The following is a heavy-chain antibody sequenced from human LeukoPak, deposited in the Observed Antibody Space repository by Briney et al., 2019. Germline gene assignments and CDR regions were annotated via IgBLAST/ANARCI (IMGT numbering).Heavy chain of an antibody. Sequence: GGSLSLSCAASGFTFSYDWMTWVRQAPGKGLEWVANIKNDGAVKNYVDSAKGRFTISSDNAKNSLYLQMNSLRAEDTAVYYCAKDSYSKGDFWGQGVLVTVSS. CDR2: IKNDGAVK. CDR3: AKDSYSKGDF. CDR1: GFTFSYDW. D-gene: IGHD6-13*01. V-gene: IGHV3-7*01. J-gene: IGHJ4*02.